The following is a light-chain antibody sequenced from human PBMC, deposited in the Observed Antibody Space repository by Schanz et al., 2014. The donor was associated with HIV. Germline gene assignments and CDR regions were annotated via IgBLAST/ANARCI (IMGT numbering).Light chain of an antibody. Sequence: QSALTQPPSASGSPGQSVTISCTGTSSDVGDYNYVSWYQQHPGTAPKIMIYEVSKRPSGVPDRFSGSKSGNTASLTVSGLQAEDEADYYCQSFDSRLSAVVFGGGTKLTVL. CDR3: QSFDSRLSAVV. CDR1: SSDVGDYNY. J-gene: IGLJ2*01. V-gene: IGLV2-8*01. CDR2: EVS.